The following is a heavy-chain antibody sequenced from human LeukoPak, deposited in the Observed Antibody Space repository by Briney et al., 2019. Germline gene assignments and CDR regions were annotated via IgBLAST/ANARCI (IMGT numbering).Heavy chain of an antibody. D-gene: IGHD6-13*01. CDR3: ARGSIAAAGFNHGPRWVVADEPPYYFDY. Sequence: SGGSLRLSCAASGFTFSSYWMSWVRQAPGKGLEWVANIKQDGSEKYYVDSVKGRFTISRDNAKNSLYLQMNSLRAEDTAVYYCARGSIAAAGFNHGPRWVVADEPPYYFDYWGQGTLVTVSS. CDR1: GFTFSSYW. J-gene: IGHJ4*02. CDR2: IKQDGSEK. V-gene: IGHV3-7*01.